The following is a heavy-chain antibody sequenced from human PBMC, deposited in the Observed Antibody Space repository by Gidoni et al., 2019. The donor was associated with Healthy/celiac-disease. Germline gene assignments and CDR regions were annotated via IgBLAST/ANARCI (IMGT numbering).Heavy chain of an antibody. J-gene: IGHJ6*02. CDR3: ASFGYSSSSGYYYGMDV. Sequence: QVQPVQSGAEVNKPGPSVKVSCKASGGTFSSYAISWVRQAPGQGLGWMGGVIPIFGTANNAQTFQGRVTITADEATSTAYMELSRLRSEDTAVYDCASFGYSSSSGYYYGMDVWGQGTTVTVSS. V-gene: IGHV1-69*01. CDR1: GGTFSSYA. D-gene: IGHD6-6*01. CDR2: VIPIFGTA.